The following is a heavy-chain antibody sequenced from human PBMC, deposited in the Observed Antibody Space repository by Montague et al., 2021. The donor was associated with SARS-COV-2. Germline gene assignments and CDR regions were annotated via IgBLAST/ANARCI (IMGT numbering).Heavy chain of an antibody. D-gene: IGHD3-22*01. CDR1: GFTFSSYS. CDR3: ARDGAHYDSSGSDAFDI. Sequence: SLSLSCAASGFTFSSYSMNWVRQAPGKGLEWVSSISSSSSYIYYADSVKGRFTISRDNAKNSLYLQMNSLRAEDTAVYYCARDGAHYDSSGSDAFDIWGQGTMVTVSS. V-gene: IGHV3-21*01. J-gene: IGHJ3*02. CDR2: ISSSSSYI.